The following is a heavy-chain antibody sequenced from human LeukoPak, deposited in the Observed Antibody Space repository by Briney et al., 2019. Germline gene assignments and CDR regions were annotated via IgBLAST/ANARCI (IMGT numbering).Heavy chain of an antibody. J-gene: IGHJ4*02. D-gene: IGHD2-15*01. CDR2: INYSGNT. Sequence: PSETLSLTXAVYGGSLSGYYWTWIGQTPGKGLEWIGEINYSGNTNYNRSLKSRVTISADTSKNQFSLRLSSVTAADTAVYYCARRGTAYCRVGNCYSDKYFDYWGQGTQVTVSS. CDR3: ARRGTAYCRVGNCYSDKYFDY. V-gene: IGHV4-34*01. CDR1: GGSLSGYY.